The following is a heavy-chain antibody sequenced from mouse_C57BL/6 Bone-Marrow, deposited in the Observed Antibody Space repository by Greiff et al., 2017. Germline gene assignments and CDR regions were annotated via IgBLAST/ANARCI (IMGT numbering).Heavy chain of an antibody. Sequence: EVMLVESGGDLVKPGGSLKLSCAASGFTFSSYGMSWVRQTPDKRLEWVATISSGGSYTYYPDSVKGRFTISRDNAKNTLYLQMSSLKSEDTAMYYCGYDYFAWFAYWGQGTLVTVSA. CDR2: ISSGGSYT. V-gene: IGHV5-6*01. CDR3: GYDYFAWFAY. D-gene: IGHD2-4*01. J-gene: IGHJ3*01. CDR1: GFTFSSYG.